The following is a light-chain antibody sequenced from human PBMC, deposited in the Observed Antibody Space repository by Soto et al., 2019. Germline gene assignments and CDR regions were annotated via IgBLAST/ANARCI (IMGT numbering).Light chain of an antibody. J-gene: IGKJ2*01. Sequence: EIVLTQSPGTLSLSPGETATLSCRASQSVSSSYLAWYQQRPGQAPMLLIYGASNSATGIQDRFSGSGSGTDYALTISRLEPDDFVVYCCQQYGSSPYRYTFGQGTKLEIK. V-gene: IGKV3-20*01. CDR1: QSVSSSY. CDR2: GAS. CDR3: QQYGSSPYRYT.